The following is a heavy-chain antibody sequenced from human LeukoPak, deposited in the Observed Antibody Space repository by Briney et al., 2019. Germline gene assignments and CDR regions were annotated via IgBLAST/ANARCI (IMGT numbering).Heavy chain of an antibody. D-gene: IGHD3-10*01. J-gene: IGHJ4*02. CDR3: ASPLWFGEPGLFIA. Sequence: ASVKVSCKASGYTFTGYYMHWVRQAPGQGLEWMGWINPNSGGTKYAHNFQGRVTMTRDTAFTTAFMELSSVRPDDTAVYYCASPLWFGEPGLFIAWGQGTLVTVSS. CDR2: INPNSGGT. CDR1: GYTFTGYY. V-gene: IGHV1-2*02.